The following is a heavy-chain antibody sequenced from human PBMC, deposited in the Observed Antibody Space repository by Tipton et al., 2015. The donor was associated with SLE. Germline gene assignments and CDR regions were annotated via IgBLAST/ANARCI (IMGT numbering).Heavy chain of an antibody. CDR3: ARDIEAPGDFLYFDY. CDR1: GGTSRDYF. D-gene: IGHD7-27*01. Sequence: TLSLTCAVYGGTSRDYFWSWIRQPPGKGLEWIGEVSHRGTTNYNPSLDSRVTISVDTSKNQFSLKLSSVTAADTAVYYCARDIEAPGDFLYFDYWGQGILVTVSS. CDR2: VSHRGTT. J-gene: IGHJ4*02. V-gene: IGHV4-34*01.